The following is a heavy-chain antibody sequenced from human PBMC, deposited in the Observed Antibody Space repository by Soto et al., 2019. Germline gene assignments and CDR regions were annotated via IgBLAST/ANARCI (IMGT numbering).Heavy chain of an antibody. J-gene: IGHJ4*02. CDR3: AKDLEGVQAALRHPFLDY. D-gene: IGHD6-6*01. CDR2: ISYDGSNK. CDR1: GFTFSSYG. V-gene: IGHV3-30*18. Sequence: QVQLVESGGGVVQPGRSLRLSCAASGFTFSSYGMHWVRQAPGKGLEWVAVISYDGSNKYYADSVKGRFTISRDNSKNTLYLQMNSLRAEDTAVYYCAKDLEGVQAALRHPFLDYWGQGTLVTVSS.